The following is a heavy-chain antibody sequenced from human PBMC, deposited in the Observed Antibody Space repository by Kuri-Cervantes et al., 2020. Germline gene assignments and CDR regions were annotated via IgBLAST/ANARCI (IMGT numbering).Heavy chain of an antibody. D-gene: IGHD3-22*01. J-gene: IGHJ3*02. Sequence: SLKISCAASGFTFSSYGMHWVRQAPGKGLEWVSGISWNSGSIGYADSVKGRFTISRDNAKNSLYLQMNSLRAEDTALYYCAKDMSDYYDSSGYYSGEAFDIWGQGTMVTVSS. V-gene: IGHV3-9*01. CDR2: ISWNSGSI. CDR1: GFTFSSYG. CDR3: AKDMSDYYDSSGYYSGEAFDI.